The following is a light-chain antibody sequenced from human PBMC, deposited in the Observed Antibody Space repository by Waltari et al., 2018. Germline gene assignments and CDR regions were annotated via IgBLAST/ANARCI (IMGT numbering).Light chain of an antibody. CDR1: QSVSSN. CDR2: AAS. Sequence: EIVMTQSPATLSVSPGERAPLSCRASQSVSSNLAWYQQKPGQAPRLVIYAASTRATGIPARFSGSGSGTEFTLTISSLQSEDFAVYYCQQYDAWPPLTFGGGTKVEIK. J-gene: IGKJ4*01. CDR3: QQYDAWPPLT. V-gene: IGKV3-15*01.